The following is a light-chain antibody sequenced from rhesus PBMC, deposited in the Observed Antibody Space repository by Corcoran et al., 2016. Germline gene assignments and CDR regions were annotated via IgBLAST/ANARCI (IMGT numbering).Light chain of an antibody. Sequence: DIQMTQSPSSLSASVGDTVTITCRASQSISNWLAGYQPKPGKAPKLVNNKASTLQTGVPSRFSGSGSGTDFTLTISSLQSEDYTTYYCQSYGSRALTFGPGAKLDIK. J-gene: IGKJ3*01. CDR2: KAS. V-gene: IGKV1-22*01. CDR1: QSISNW. CDR3: QSYGSRALT.